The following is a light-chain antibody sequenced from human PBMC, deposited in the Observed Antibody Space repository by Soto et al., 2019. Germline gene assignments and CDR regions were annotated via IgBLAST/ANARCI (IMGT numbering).Light chain of an antibody. CDR2: DAS. J-gene: IGKJ4*01. Sequence: EIVLTQSPGTLSLSPGERATLSCRACHSVTNNYLARYQQKPGLAPRLLIDDASSTATGIPDRFSGSGSGTDFTLTISRLDPEDFAVYYCQQCSTSPLTCGGGTEVEIK. V-gene: IGKV3-20*01. CDR1: HSVTNNY. CDR3: QQCSTSPLT.